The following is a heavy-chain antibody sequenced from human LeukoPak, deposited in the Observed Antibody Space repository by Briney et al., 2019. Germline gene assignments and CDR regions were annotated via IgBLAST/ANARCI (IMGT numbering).Heavy chain of an antibody. D-gene: IGHD4-17*01. J-gene: IGHJ4*02. Sequence: SETLSLTCSVSGGSINNYWWNWIRQPPGKGLEWIGYIYYSGSTYYNPSLKSRVTISVDTSKNQFSLKLSSVTAADTAVYYCARGHGDYYAPYFDYWGQGTLVTVSS. CDR2: IYYSGST. CDR3: ARGHGDYYAPYFDY. CDR1: GGSINNYW. V-gene: IGHV4-59*08.